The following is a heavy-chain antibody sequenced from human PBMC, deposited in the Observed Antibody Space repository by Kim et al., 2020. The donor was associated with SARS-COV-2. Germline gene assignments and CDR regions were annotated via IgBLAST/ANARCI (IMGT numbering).Heavy chain of an antibody. CDR2: IKSKTDGGTT. D-gene: IGHD2-2*01. V-gene: IGHV3-15*01. J-gene: IGHJ4*02. CDR1: GFTFSNAW. CDR3: TTSLLVFGSVVVPAAPYYVDY. Sequence: GGSLRLSCAASGFTFSNAWMSWVRQAPGKGLEWVGRIKSKTDGGTTDYAAPVKGRFTISRDDSKNTLYLQMNSLKTEDTAVYYCTTSLLVFGSVVVPAAPYYVDYWGQGTLVTVSS.